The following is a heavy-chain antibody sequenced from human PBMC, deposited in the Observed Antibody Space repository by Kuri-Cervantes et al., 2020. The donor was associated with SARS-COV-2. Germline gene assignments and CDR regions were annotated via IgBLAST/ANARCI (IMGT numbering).Heavy chain of an antibody. CDR3: AGDSDDYDSSGYFDY. CDR1: GFTFSSYA. J-gene: IGHJ4*02. D-gene: IGHD3-22*01. CDR2: ISYDGSNK. V-gene: IGHV3-30*04. Sequence: GESLKISCAASGFTFSSYAMHWVRQAPGKGLEWVAVISYDGSNKYYADSVKGRFTISRDNSKNTLYLQMNSLRAEDTAVYYCAGDSDDYDSSGYFDYWGQGTLVTVSS.